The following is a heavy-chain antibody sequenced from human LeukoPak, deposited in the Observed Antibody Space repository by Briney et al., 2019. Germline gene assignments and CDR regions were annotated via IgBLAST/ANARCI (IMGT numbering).Heavy chain of an antibody. CDR3: ARPYYDSSGYYDAFDI. CDR2: IYPGDSDT. J-gene: IGHJ3*02. Sequence: GESLKISCKGSGYSFTSYWIGWVRQMPGKGLEWMGIIYPGDSDTRYSPSFQGQVTISADKSISTAYLQWSSLKASDTAMYYCARPYYDSSGYYDAFDIWGQGTMVTFSS. V-gene: IGHV5-51*01. CDR1: GYSFTSYW. D-gene: IGHD3-22*01.